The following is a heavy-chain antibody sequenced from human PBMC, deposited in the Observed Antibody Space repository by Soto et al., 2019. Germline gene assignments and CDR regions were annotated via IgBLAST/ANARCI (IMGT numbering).Heavy chain of an antibody. CDR3: ARGFDIVAVPAATNYYYYGMDV. V-gene: IGHV1-18*01. D-gene: IGHD2-2*01. CDR1: GYTFTSYG. CDR2: ISAYNGNT. J-gene: IGHJ6*02. Sequence: ASVKVSCKASGYTFTSYGISWVRQAPGQGLEWMGWISAYNGNTNYAQKLQGRVTMTTDTSTSTAYMELRSLRSDDTAVYYCARGFDIVAVPAATNYYYYGMDVWGQGTTVTVSS.